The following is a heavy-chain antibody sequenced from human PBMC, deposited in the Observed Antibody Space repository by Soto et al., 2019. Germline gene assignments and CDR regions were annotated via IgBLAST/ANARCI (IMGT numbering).Heavy chain of an antibody. J-gene: IGHJ6*02. V-gene: IGHV3-30-3*01. CDR3: ARDSIMGYDFWSGYQAPASYYYYGMDV. CDR1: GFTFSSYA. CDR2: ISYDGSNK. Sequence: PGGSLRLSCAASGFTFSSYAMHWVRQAPGKGLEWVAVISYDGSNKYYADSVKGRFTISRDNSKNTLYLQMNSLRAEDTAVYYCARDSIMGYDFWSGYQAPASYYYYGMDVWGQGTTVTVSS. D-gene: IGHD3-3*01.